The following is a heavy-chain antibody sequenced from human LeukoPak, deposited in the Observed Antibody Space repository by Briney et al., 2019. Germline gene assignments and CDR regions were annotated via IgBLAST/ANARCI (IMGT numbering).Heavy chain of an antibody. V-gene: IGHV3-30-3*01. CDR2: ISNDGTNE. J-gene: IGHJ1*01. Sequence: PGGSLRLSCAASRFTFSTYAMHWVRQAPGKGLEWVAGISNDGTNEDHADSVKGRFTISRDNSKNTVYLQMNSLRAEDTAIYYCARDRIAVAGMGAFQHWGQGTLVTVSS. CDR1: RFTFSTYA. CDR3: ARDRIAVAGMGAFQH. D-gene: IGHD6-19*01.